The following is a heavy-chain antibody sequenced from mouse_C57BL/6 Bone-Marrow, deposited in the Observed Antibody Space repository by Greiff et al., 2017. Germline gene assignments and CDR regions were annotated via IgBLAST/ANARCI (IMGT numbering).Heavy chain of an antibody. V-gene: IGHV14-2*01. Sequence: VQLQQPGAELVKPGASVKLSCTASGFNIKDYYIHWVKQRTEQGLEWIGRIDPEDGETNYAPKFQDKATITADTSSNSAYLQLSSLTSEDTAVYYSTRSLIYSGTNYWGQGTTLTVSS. D-gene: IGHD1-1*02. J-gene: IGHJ2*01. CDR3: TRSLIYSGTNY. CDR1: GFNIKDYY. CDR2: IDPEDGET.